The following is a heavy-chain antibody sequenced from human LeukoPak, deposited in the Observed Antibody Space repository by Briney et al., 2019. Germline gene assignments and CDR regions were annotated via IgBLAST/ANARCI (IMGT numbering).Heavy chain of an antibody. Sequence: PSETLSLTCTVSGGSISSYYWSWIRQPPGKGLEWIGYIYTSGSINYNPSLKSRVTISVDTSKNQFSLKLSSVTAADTAVYYCARDSGWSFDYWGQGTLVTVSS. CDR3: ARDSGWSFDY. D-gene: IGHD6-19*01. V-gene: IGHV4-4*09. CDR2: IYTSGSI. J-gene: IGHJ4*02. CDR1: GGSISSYY.